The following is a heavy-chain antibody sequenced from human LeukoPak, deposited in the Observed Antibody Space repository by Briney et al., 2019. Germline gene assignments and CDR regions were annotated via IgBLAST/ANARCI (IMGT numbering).Heavy chain of an antibody. CDR1: GFSFSSYS. CDR2: ISWNSGSI. V-gene: IGHV3-9*01. CDR3: AKESPYYYGSGSYYQLYYFDY. D-gene: IGHD3-10*01. Sequence: GGSLRLSCAASGFSFSSYSMNWVRQAPGKGLEWVSGISWNSGSIGYADSVKGRFTISRDNAKNSLYLQMNSLRAEDTALYYCAKESPYYYGSGSYYQLYYFDYWGQGTLVTVSS. J-gene: IGHJ4*02.